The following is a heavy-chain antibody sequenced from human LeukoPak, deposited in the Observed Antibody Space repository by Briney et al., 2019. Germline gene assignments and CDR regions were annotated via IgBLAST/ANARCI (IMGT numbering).Heavy chain of an antibody. CDR1: GFTFSRCT. Sequence: TGGSLRLSCAASGFTFSRCTMNWVRQAPGKGLEWVSHISTSGSAMYYADSVKGRFTISRDNAKDSLYLQMNSLRDEDTAVYYCASSGSYRFDYWGQGTLVTVSS. V-gene: IGHV3-48*02. CDR3: ASSGSYRFDY. CDR2: ISTSGSAM. D-gene: IGHD1-26*01. J-gene: IGHJ4*02.